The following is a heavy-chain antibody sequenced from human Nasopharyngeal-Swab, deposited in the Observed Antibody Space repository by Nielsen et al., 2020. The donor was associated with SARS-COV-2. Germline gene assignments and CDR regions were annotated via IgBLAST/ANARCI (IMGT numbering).Heavy chain of an antibody. V-gene: IGHV4-34*01. CDR1: GGSFTDYY. D-gene: IGHD3-22*01. Sequence: GSLRLSCAVYGGSFTDYYWTWIRQPPGKGLEWIGEINHRGSTNSNPSLKSRVTISADTSKNQFSLNLSSVTAADTAVYYCARGLVDVNMMLVVIGFSYWLDSWGQGTLVTVSS. J-gene: IGHJ5*01. CDR3: ARGLVDVNMMLVVIGFSYWLDS. CDR2: INHRGST.